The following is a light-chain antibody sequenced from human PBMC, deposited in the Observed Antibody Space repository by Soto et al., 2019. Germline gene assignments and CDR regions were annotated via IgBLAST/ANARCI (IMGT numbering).Light chain of an antibody. CDR3: CSYAGSYTVV. CDR2: DVT. CDR1: SSDVGGYNY. J-gene: IGLJ2*01. Sequence: QSALTQPRSVSGSPGQSVTISCTGTSSDVGGYNYVSWYQQHPGKGPKIMIYDVTKRPSGVPDCFSGSKSVNTASLTISGLQAEDEADYYCCSYAGSYTVVFGGGTKLTVL. V-gene: IGLV2-11*01.